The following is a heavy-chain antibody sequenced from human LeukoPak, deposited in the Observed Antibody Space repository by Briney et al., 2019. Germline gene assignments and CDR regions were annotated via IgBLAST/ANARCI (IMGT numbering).Heavy chain of an antibody. Sequence: GASVKVSCKASGYTFTSYGISWVRQAPGQGLEWMGWISAYNGNTNYAQKLQGRVTMTTDTSTSTAYMELRSLRSDDTAVYYCARDRGIAAASRETYYYYMDVWGKGTTVTASS. V-gene: IGHV1-18*01. D-gene: IGHD6-13*01. CDR2: ISAYNGNT. CDR1: GYTFTSYG. CDR3: ARDRGIAAASRETYYYYMDV. J-gene: IGHJ6*03.